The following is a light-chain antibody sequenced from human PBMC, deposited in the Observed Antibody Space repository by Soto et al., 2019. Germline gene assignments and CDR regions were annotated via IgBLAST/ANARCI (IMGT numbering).Light chain of an antibody. V-gene: IGKV1-39*01. J-gene: IGKJ1*01. Sequence: DIQMTPSPSYLSASVEERVTITCRASQSISSYLNWYQQKPGQAPKLLIYAASSLQSGVPSRFSGSGSGTEFTLTISSLQPEDFATYYCQQSYSTPRTFGQGTKVEIK. CDR3: QQSYSTPRT. CDR1: QSISSY. CDR2: AAS.